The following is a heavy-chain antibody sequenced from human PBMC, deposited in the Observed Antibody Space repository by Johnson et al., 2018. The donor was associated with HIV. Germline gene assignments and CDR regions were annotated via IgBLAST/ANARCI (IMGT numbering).Heavy chain of an antibody. CDR2: ISYDGSNK. V-gene: IGHV3-30-3*01. CDR1: GFTFSSYA. CDR3: ARVHADAVTTWSEGAYDI. D-gene: IGHD4-17*01. Sequence: QMQLVESGGGVVQPGRSLRLSCAASGFTFSSYAMHWVRQAPGKGLEWVAVISYDGSNKYYADSVKGRFTISRDNSKNTLYLQRNSLRAEDTAVYYCARVHADAVTTWSEGAYDIWGQGTMVTVSS. J-gene: IGHJ3*02.